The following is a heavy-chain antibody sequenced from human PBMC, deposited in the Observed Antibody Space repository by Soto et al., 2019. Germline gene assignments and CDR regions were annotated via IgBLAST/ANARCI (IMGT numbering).Heavy chain of an antibody. J-gene: IGHJ5*02. CDR1: GGTFSSYA. V-gene: IGHV1-69*13. D-gene: IGHD6-13*01. CDR3: ARGLRNPTAAGNWFDP. Sequence: GASVKVSCKASGGTFSSYAISWVRQAPGQGLEWMGGIIPIFGTANYAQKFQGRVTITADESTSTAYMELSSLRSEDTAVYYCARGLRNPTAAGNWFDPWGQGTLVTVSS. CDR2: IIPIFGTA.